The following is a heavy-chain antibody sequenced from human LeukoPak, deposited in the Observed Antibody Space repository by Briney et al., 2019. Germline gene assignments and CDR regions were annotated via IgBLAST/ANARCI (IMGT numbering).Heavy chain of an antibody. CDR3: AKEKGYYYGSGSFSSTSFDY. J-gene: IGHJ4*02. CDR2: ISGSGGST. V-gene: IGHV3-23*01. Sequence: GGSLRLSCAASGFTFTSYAMSWVRQAPGKGLEWVSAISGSGGSTYYADSVKGRFTISRDNSKNTLYLQMNSLRAEDTAVYYCAKEKGYYYGSGSFSSTSFDYWGQGTLVTVSS. D-gene: IGHD3-10*01. CDR1: GFTFTSYA.